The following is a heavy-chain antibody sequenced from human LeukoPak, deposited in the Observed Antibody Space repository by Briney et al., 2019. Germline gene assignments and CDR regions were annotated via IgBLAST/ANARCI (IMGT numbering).Heavy chain of an antibody. J-gene: IGHJ4*02. CDR2: IKQDGSQK. V-gene: IGHV3-7*01. CDR1: GFTFLWYW. CDR3: ARESFAARWD. Sequence: GGSLRLSCAAPGFTFLWYWMSWVRQAPGKGLEWVANIKQDGSQKSYVDSVKGRFTISRDNANNLLYLQMNSLRAEDTAVYYCARESFAARWDWGQGSLVTVSS. D-gene: IGHD6-6*01.